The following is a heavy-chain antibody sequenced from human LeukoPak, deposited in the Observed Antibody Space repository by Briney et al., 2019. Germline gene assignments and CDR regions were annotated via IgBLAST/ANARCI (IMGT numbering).Heavy chain of an antibody. V-gene: IGHV3-23*01. CDR2: ISGSGGST. D-gene: IGHD2-21*02. Sequence: GGSLRLSCAASGFTLSSYAMSWVRQAPGKGLEWVSAISGSGGSTYYADSVKGRFTISRDNSKNTLYLQMNSLRAEDTAVYYCAKDLVPCGGDCYSGDAFDIWGQGTMVTVSS. CDR3: AKDLVPCGGDCYSGDAFDI. CDR1: GFTLSSYA. J-gene: IGHJ3*02.